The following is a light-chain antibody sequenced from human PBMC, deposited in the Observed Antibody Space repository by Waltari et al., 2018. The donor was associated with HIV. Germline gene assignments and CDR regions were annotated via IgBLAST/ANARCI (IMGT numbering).Light chain of an antibody. Sequence: QSALTQPASVSGSPGQSITISCTGTSSDVGAYNYVSWCQLHPGKAPNLMIYDVRNRPSGVSDRFSGAESASTASLAISGLQEEDEAHYYWSSYTSSSTVVFGGGTKLTVL. J-gene: IGLJ2*01. CDR3: SSYTSSSTVV. CDR1: SSDVGAYNY. V-gene: IGLV2-14*03. CDR2: DVR.